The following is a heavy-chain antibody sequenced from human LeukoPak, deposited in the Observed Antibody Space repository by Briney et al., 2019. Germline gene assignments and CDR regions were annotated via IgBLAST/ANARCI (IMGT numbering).Heavy chain of an antibody. D-gene: IGHD2-15*01. CDR2: ISVYNGNT. CDR1: GFTLTSHG. J-gene: IGHJ5*02. Sequence: EASVKVSCKASGFTLTSHGISWVRQAPGQGLEWMGWISVYNGNTNYAQKFQGRVTMTTDASTSTAFMELRSLRSDDTAVYYCARDKGYCSGGNCYYWFDPWGQGTLVTVSS. CDR3: ARDKGYCSGGNCYYWFDP. V-gene: IGHV1-18*04.